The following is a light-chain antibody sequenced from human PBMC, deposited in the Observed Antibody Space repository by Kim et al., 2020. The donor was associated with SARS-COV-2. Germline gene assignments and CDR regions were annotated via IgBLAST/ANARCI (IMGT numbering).Light chain of an antibody. J-gene: IGKJ1*01. CDR1: QTINNR. V-gene: IGKV3-15*01. CDR2: DAT. Sequence: APGERAPLSCRTSQTINNRLVWYQQKPGQPPRLLIYDATTRATGVPARFVGSGSETDFTLTISSLQSEDFAVYYCQQSNDWPPWTFGQGTKVDIK. CDR3: QQSNDWPPWT.